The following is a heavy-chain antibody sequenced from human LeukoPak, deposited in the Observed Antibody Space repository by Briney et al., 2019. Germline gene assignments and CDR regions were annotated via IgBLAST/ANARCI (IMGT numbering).Heavy chain of an antibody. Sequence: SVTLSLTCTVSGGSISNYYWSWIRQPAGKGLEWIGRKYARGSSNYNPPVQSRVTISVDTSKNQFSLKLRSVTAADTAVYYCARGRYCSADICTGGDSFDIWGQGTMVSVSP. D-gene: IGHD2-15*01. CDR2: KYARGSS. CDR3: ARGRYCSADICTGGDSFDI. CDR1: GGSISNYY. J-gene: IGHJ3*02. V-gene: IGHV4-4*07.